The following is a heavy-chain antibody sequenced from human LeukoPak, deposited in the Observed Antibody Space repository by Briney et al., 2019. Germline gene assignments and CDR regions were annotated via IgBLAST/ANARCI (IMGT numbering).Heavy chain of an antibody. Sequence: SETLSLTCTVSGGSISSYYWSWIRQPPGKGLEWIGYIYYSGSTNYNPSLKSRVTISVDTSKNQFSLKLSSVTAADTAVYYCARVEDQAYYYGSGSYFEYWGQGTLVTVSS. CDR3: ARVEDQAYYYGSGSYFEY. CDR1: GGSISSYY. D-gene: IGHD3-10*01. CDR2: IYYSGST. J-gene: IGHJ4*02. V-gene: IGHV4-59*08.